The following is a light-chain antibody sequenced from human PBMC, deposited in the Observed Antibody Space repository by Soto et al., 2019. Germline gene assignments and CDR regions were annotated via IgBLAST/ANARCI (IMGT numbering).Light chain of an antibody. CDR1: QSVSSN. Sequence: EIVMTQSPATLSVSPGERATLSCRASQSVSSNLVWYQHKPGQAPRLLIYGASTRATGISARFSGSGSGTEFTLTISSLQSEDFAVYYCQQYNNWPRTFGQGTKVEIK. CDR2: GAS. V-gene: IGKV3-15*01. J-gene: IGKJ1*01. CDR3: QQYNNWPRT.